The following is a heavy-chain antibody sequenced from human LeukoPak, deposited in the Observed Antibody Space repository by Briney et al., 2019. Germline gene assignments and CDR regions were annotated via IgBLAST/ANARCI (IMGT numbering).Heavy chain of an antibody. CDR2: MNPNTCDT. Sequence: AAVRVSFKASGYTFTCYDINWGRQATGQGLELMGWMNPNTCDTAYAQKFQGRVTMTRNTSIDTAYMELSGLRSEDTAVYYCTIGSLSGSSRDYWGQGTLVTVSS. J-gene: IGHJ4*02. D-gene: IGHD1-26*01. CDR1: GYTFTCYD. V-gene: IGHV1-8*01. CDR3: TIGSLSGSSRDY.